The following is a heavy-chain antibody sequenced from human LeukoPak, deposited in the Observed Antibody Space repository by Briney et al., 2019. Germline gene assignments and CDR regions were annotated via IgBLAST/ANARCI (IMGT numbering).Heavy chain of an antibody. D-gene: IGHD1-14*01. CDR1: GYTFTSYY. CDR3: ARRVSYTYYYGMDV. Sequence: ASVKVSCKASGYTFTSYYMHWVRQAPGQRLEWMGWINAGNGNTKYSQKFQGRVTITRDTSASTAYMELSSLRSEDTAVYYCARRVSYTYYYGMDVWGQGTTVTVSS. V-gene: IGHV1-3*01. J-gene: IGHJ6*02. CDR2: INAGNGNT.